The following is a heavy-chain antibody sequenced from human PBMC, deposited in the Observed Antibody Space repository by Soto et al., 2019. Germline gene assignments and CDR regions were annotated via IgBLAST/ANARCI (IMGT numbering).Heavy chain of an antibody. J-gene: IGHJ6*02. CDR3: ARNMDYYYGPGSGNGHGF. D-gene: IGHD3-10*01. CDR1: GYTFTAYY. V-gene: IGHV1-2*02. Sequence: QVQLVQSGAEVKEPGDSVRVSCEASGYTFTAYYIHWVRQAPGQGLEWMGWINPKFGDTTYAQDFQGRFSMTRDMSISTVYMELCRLTSDDTAIYYCARNMDYYYGPGSGNGHGFWGQGTTVTVFS. CDR2: INPKFGDT.